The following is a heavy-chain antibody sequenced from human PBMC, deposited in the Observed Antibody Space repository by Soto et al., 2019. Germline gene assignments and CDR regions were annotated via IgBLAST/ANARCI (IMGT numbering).Heavy chain of an antibody. CDR3: ARGLFPGMVRGVHWFDP. Sequence: PSETLSLTCAVSGGSITSNYWSWIRQAPGKGLEWVGYIYFQGTTNYNPSLRSRVTILIDMSKTQFSLTVTSVTAADTAVYYCARGLFPGMVRGVHWFDPWGQGTLVTVSS. CDR2: IYFQGTT. D-gene: IGHD3-10*01. CDR1: GGSITSNY. V-gene: IGHV4-59*01. J-gene: IGHJ5*02.